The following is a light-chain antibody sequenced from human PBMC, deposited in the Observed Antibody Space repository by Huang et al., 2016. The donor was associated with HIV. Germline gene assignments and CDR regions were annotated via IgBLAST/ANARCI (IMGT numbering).Light chain of an antibody. CDR2: DAS. V-gene: IGKV3-11*01. CDR3: QQRSNWPPLT. Sequence: EIVLTQSPVTLSLSPGDRATLSCRASQSVSTNLALYQQKPGQAPRLLIYDASSRASGIPARCSGRGSGTDFTLTISSLEPEDFAIYYCQQRSNWPPLTFGGGTKVEMK. J-gene: IGKJ4*01. CDR1: QSVSTN.